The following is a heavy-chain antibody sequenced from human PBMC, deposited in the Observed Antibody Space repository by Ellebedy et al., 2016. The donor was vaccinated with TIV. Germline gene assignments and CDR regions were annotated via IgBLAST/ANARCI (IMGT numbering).Heavy chain of an antibody. CDR3: ASGRIQLWQDYYYYYGMDV. Sequence: MPSETLSLTCAVYGGSFSGYYWSWIRQPPGTGLEWIGEINHSGSTNYNPSLKSRVTVSVDTSKNQFSLKLSSVTAADTAVYYCASGRIQLWQDYYYYYGMDVWGQGTTVTVSS. D-gene: IGHD5-18*01. CDR1: GGSFSGYY. J-gene: IGHJ6*02. V-gene: IGHV4-34*01. CDR2: INHSGST.